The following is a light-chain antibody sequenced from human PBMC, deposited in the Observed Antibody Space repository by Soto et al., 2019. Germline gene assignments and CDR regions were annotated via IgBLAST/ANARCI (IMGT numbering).Light chain of an antibody. V-gene: IGKV3-11*01. CDR2: DAS. Sequence: EIVLTQSPATLPLSPGERATLSCRASQSVSSYLAWYQQKPGQAPRLLIYDASNRATGIPARFSGSGSGTDFTLTISSLEPEDFAVYYCQQRSNWPPITFGQWTRLE. CDR3: QQRSNWPPIT. J-gene: IGKJ5*01. CDR1: QSVSSY.